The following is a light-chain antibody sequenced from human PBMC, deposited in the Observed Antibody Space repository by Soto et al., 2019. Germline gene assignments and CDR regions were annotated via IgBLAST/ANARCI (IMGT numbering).Light chain of an antibody. J-gene: IGLJ1*01. CDR3: CSYAGSKHFA. V-gene: IGLV2-14*01. CDR1: SSDVGAYNY. Sequence: QSVLTQPASVSGSLGQSITISCTGTSSDVGAYNYASWYQQQPGKAPKLMISEVSNRPSGVSNRFSGSKSGNTASLIISGLQAEDEADYYCCSYAGSKHFAFGSGTKVTVL. CDR2: EVS.